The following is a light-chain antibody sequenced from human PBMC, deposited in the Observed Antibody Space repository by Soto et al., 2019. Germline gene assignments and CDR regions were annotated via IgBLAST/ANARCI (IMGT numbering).Light chain of an antibody. Sequence: DIQMTQSPSTLSAPVGDRVTITCRASQSSSNWLAWYQQKPGKAPKLLIYEASSLSSVVPSRFSGSGSGTEFTLTISSLQPDDLATYYCQQYNSNSRTFGQGTKVEIK. V-gene: IGKV1-5*03. CDR2: EAS. J-gene: IGKJ1*01. CDR3: QQYNSNSRT. CDR1: QSSSNW.